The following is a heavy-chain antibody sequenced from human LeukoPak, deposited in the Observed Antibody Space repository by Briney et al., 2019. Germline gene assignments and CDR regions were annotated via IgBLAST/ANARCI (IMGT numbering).Heavy chain of an antibody. CDR3: ARGRYYDSSGYYGNYFDY. D-gene: IGHD3-22*01. Sequence: SETLSLACTVSGGSISSYYWSWIRQPAGKGLEWIGRIYTSGSTNYNPSLKSRVTMSVDTSKNQFPLKLSSVTAADTAVYYCARGRYYDSSGYYGNYFDYWGQGTLVTVSS. CDR2: IYTSGST. J-gene: IGHJ4*02. V-gene: IGHV4-4*07. CDR1: GGSISSYY.